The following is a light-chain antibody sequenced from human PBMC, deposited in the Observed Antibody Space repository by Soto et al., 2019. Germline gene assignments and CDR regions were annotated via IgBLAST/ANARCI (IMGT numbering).Light chain of an antibody. V-gene: IGLV2-8*01. CDR1: SSDVGGYKY. CDR2: EVN. J-gene: IGLJ1*01. Sequence: QSVRAQPPSASGSPGQSVTMSCTGTSSDVGGYKYVSWYQQHPGKVPKLMVYEVNKRPSGVPDRFSGSKSGNTASLTVAGLQAEDEADYYCTSYAGGNNVFGTGTKLTVL. CDR3: TSYAGGNNV.